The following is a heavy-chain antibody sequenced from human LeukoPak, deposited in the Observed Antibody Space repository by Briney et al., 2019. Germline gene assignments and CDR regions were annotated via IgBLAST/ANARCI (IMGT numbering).Heavy chain of an antibody. D-gene: IGHD3-16*01. Sequence: SETLSLTCTVSGGSISSGGYYWSWIRQHPGKGLEWIGYIYCSRSTYYNPSLKSRVTISVDTSKDQFSLKLSSVTAADTAVYYCASGRAYGVVVWGQGTTVTVSS. J-gene: IGHJ6*02. CDR1: GGSISSGGYY. CDR2: IYCSRST. CDR3: ASGRAYGVVV. V-gene: IGHV4-31*03.